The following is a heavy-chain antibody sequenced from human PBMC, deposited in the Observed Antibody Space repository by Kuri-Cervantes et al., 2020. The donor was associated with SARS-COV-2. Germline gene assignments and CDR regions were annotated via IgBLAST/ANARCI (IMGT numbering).Heavy chain of an antibody. CDR1: GGSISSYY. V-gene: IGHV4-59*01. CDR3: ARDKKKGVAAAGINYYGMDV. CDR2: IYYSGST. Sequence: ESLKISCTVSGGSISSYYWSWIRQPPGKGLEWIGYIYYSGSTNYNPSLKSRVTISVDTSKNQFSLKLSSVTAADTAVYYCARDKKKGVAAAGINYYGMDVWGQGTTVTVSS. D-gene: IGHD6-13*01. J-gene: IGHJ6*02.